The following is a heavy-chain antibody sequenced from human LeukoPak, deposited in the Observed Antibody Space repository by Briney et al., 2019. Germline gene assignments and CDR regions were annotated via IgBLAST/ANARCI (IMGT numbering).Heavy chain of an antibody. CDR2: INPSGGST. J-gene: IGHJ5*02. Sequence: ASVKVSCKASGYTFTSYYMHWVRQAPGQGLEWMGIINPSGGSTSYAQKFQGRVTMTRDTSTSTVYTELSSLRSEDTAVYYCARGDEDYSKGWWNWFDPWGQGTLVTVSS. CDR3: ARGDEDYSKGWWNWFDP. V-gene: IGHV1-46*01. D-gene: IGHD4-11*01. CDR1: GYTFTSYY.